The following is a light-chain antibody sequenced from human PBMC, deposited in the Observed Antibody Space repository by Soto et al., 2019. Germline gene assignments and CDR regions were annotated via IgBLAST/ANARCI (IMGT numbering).Light chain of an antibody. CDR2: TNY. Sequence: QSVLTQPPSASGTPGQRVTISCSGSSSNIGTNPVNWYQQLPGTAPKLLIYTNYQRPSGVPDRFSGSKSGTSASLAISGLQSEDEADYYCAAWDDSLNGHVIGTGTKLTVL. V-gene: IGLV1-44*01. CDR3: AAWDDSLNGHV. CDR1: SSNIGTNP. J-gene: IGLJ1*01.